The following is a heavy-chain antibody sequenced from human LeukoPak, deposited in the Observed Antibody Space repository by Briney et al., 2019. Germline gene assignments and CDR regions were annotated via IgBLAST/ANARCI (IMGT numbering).Heavy chain of an antibody. V-gene: IGHV3-30*02. Sequence: GGSLRLSCAASGFTFSSYGMHWIRQAPGKGLEWVAFIRNDGSIIYNVDSVKGRFTISRDNSKNTLYLQMNSLRADDTAVYYCAKDTPLCYFDYWGQGTLVTVSS. CDR3: AKDTPLCYFDY. J-gene: IGHJ4*02. CDR1: GFTFSSYG. CDR2: IRNDGSII. D-gene: IGHD3-16*01.